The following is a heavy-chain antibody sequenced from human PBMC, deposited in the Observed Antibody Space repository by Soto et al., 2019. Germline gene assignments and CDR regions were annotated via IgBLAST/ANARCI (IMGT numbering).Heavy chain of an antibody. D-gene: IGHD2-2*01. CDR1: VGTFSSYA. CDR2: IIPISETK. CDR3: ARSQGSSTSLEIYYYYYYGMDV. Sequence: QVQLVQSGAEVKKPGSSVKVSCKASVGTFSSYAISWVRQAPGQGLEWMGGIIPISETKNYAQKFQGRVTRNADESKSTAYMELSSLRSEDTGVYYCARSQGSSTSLEIYYYYYYGMDVWGQGTTVTVSS. V-gene: IGHV1-69*01. J-gene: IGHJ6*02.